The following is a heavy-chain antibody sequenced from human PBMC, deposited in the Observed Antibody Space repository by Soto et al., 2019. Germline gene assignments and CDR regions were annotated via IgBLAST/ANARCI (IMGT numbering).Heavy chain of an antibody. D-gene: IGHD3-10*01. J-gene: IGHJ4*02. CDR1: GFTFSSYS. CDR3: ARDTRPWLGEVFYY. V-gene: IGHV3-21*01. Sequence: EVQLVESGGGLVKPGGSLRLSCAASGFTFSSYSMNWVRQAPGKGLEWVSSISSSSSSIYYADSVKGRFTISRDNAKNSLYLQMNSLRAEDTAVYYCARDTRPWLGEVFYYWGQGTLVTVSS. CDR2: ISSSSSSI.